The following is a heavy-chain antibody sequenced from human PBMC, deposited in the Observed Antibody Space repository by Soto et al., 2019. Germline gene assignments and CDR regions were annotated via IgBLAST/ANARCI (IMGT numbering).Heavy chain of an antibody. V-gene: IGHV3-13*01. CDR1: GFTFSSYD. D-gene: IGHD6-19*01. CDR3: ARDRYGAVGIDAFDI. CDR2: IGTAGDT. Sequence: GGSLRLSCAASGFTFSSYDMHWVRQATGKGLEWVSAIGTAGDTYYPGSVKGRFTISRENAKNSLYLQMNSLRAGDTAVYYCARDRYGAVGIDAFDIWGQGTMVTV. J-gene: IGHJ3*02.